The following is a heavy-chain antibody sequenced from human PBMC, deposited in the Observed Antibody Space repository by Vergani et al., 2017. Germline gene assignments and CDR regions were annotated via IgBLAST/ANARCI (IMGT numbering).Heavy chain of an antibody. V-gene: IGHV3-7*03. CDR3: ARGMGSWRFLWFDP. D-gene: IGHD6-13*01. CDR1: GFTFSSYW. CDR2: IKQDGSEK. J-gene: IGHJ5*02. Sequence: EVQLVESGGGLVQPGGSLRLSCAASGFTFSSYWMSWVRQAPGKGLEWVANIKQDGSEKYYVDSVKGRFTISRDNAKNSLYLQMNSLRAEDTAVYYCARGMGSWRFLWFDPWGQGTLVTVSS.